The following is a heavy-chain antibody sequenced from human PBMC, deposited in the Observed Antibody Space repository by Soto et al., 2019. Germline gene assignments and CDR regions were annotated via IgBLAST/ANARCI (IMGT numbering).Heavy chain of an antibody. CDR1: GFTFSGYA. J-gene: IGHJ5*02. D-gene: IGHD7-27*01. CDR3: ANLEAWGSNLFDP. CDR2: ISGSGGST. Sequence: EGQLLESGGGLVQPGGSLRLSCAASGFTFSGYAMSWVRQAPGNGLEGVSAISGSGGSTYYADSVKGRFTISRANSKNTLYLQMHSLRAEDTAVYYCANLEAWGSNLFDPWGQGPLVTVSS. V-gene: IGHV3-23*01.